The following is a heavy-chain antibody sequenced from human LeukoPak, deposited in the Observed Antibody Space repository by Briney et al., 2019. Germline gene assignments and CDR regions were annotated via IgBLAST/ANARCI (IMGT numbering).Heavy chain of an antibody. D-gene: IGHD5-18*01. CDR3: AKDMTHGYSYIMDY. CDR1: GFTFDDYA. V-gene: IGHV3-9*01. J-gene: IGHJ4*02. CDR2: ISWNSGSI. Sequence: GGSLRLSCAASGFTFDDYAMHWVRQAPGKGLEWVSGISWNSGSIGYADSVKGRFTISRANAKNALYLQMTSLRAEDTALYYCAKDMTHGYSYIMDYWGQGTLVTVSS.